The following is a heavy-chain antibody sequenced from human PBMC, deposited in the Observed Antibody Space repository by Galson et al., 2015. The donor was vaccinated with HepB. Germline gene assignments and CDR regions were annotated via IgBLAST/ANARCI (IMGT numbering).Heavy chain of an antibody. Sequence: SLRLSCAASGFTFSSYGMHWVRQAPGKGLEWVAVIWYDGSNKYYADSVKGRFTISRDNSKNTLYLQMNSLRAEDTAVYYCARKVDVESFDIWGQGTMVTASS. CDR3: ARKVDVESFDI. CDR1: GFTFSSYG. J-gene: IGHJ3*02. CDR2: IWYDGSNK. V-gene: IGHV3-33*01.